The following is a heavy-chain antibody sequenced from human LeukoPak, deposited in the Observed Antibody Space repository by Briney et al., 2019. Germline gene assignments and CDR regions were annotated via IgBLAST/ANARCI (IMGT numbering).Heavy chain of an antibody. CDR2: ISSSSSYI. CDR1: GFTFTRYA. D-gene: IGHD5-12*01. Sequence: GGSLRLSCAASGFTFTRYAMTWVRQAPGRGLEWVSSISSSSSYIYYADSVKGRFTISRDNAKNSLYLQMNSLRAEDTAVYYCARAGYSGYDLVVDYWGQGTLVTVSS. CDR3: ARAGYSGYDLVVDY. J-gene: IGHJ4*02. V-gene: IGHV3-21*01.